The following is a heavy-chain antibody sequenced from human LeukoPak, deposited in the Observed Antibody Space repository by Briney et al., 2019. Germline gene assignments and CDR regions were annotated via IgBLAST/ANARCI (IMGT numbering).Heavy chain of an antibody. Sequence: GGSLRLSCTASGFTFSHYWMTWVRQAPGKGLEWVANIRLGGSEEYYVDSLKGRFTISRDNAKNSLYLQMNSLRAEDTAMYYCARDPYDRGGYGALDLWGQGTIVTVSS. CDR1: GFTFSHYW. CDR3: ARDPYDRGGYGALDL. V-gene: IGHV3-7*01. D-gene: IGHD3-22*01. J-gene: IGHJ3*01. CDR2: IRLGGSEE.